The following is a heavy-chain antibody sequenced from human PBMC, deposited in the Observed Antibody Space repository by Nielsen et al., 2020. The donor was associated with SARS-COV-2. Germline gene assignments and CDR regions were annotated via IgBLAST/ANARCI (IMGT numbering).Heavy chain of an antibody. CDR1: GFTFSNAW. Sequence: GGSLRLSCAASGFTFSNAWMSWVRQAPGKGLEWVGRIKSKTDGGTTDYAAPVKGRFTISRDDSKNTLYLQMNSLKTEDTAVYYCTTEGDYGDYFSDAFDIWGQGTMVTVSS. V-gene: IGHV3-15*01. D-gene: IGHD4-17*01. CDR3: TTEGDYGDYFSDAFDI. CDR2: IKSKTDGGTT. J-gene: IGHJ3*02.